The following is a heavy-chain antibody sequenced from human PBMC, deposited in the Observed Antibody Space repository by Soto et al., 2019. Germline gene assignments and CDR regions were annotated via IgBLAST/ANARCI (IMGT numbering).Heavy chain of an antibody. V-gene: IGHV1-46*01. CDR1: GYTFTSYY. J-gene: IGHJ4*02. CDR2: INPSGGST. Sequence: ASVKVSCKASGYTFTSYYMHWVRQAPGQGLEWMGIINPSGGSTSYAQKFQGRVTMTRDTSTSTVYMELSSLRSEDTAVYYCARESQSDYYGSGSYYLRFDYGGQGTLVTVSS. CDR3: ARESQSDYYGSGSYYLRFDY. D-gene: IGHD3-10*01.